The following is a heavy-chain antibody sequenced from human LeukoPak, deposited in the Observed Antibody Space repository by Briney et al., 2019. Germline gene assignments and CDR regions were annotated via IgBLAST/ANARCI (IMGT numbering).Heavy chain of an antibody. Sequence: SVKVSCKASGGTFSSYAISWVRQAPGQGLEWMGGIIPIFGTANYAQKSQGRVTITADESTSTAYMELSSLRSEDTAVYYCARAPVVPAAMVRFYYYYYYMDVWGKGTTVTVSS. V-gene: IGHV1-69*13. J-gene: IGHJ6*03. D-gene: IGHD2-2*01. CDR2: IIPIFGTA. CDR3: ARAPVVPAAMVRFYYYYYYMDV. CDR1: GGTFSSYA.